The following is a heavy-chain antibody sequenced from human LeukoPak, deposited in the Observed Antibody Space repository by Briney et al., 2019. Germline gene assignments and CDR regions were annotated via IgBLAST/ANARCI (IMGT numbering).Heavy chain of an antibody. V-gene: IGHV3-23*01. CDR1: GFTFSNYA. CDR2: ISGSGGKS. D-gene: IGHD2-15*01. Sequence: GSLRLSCAASGFTFSNYAMSWVRQAPGKGLEWVSLISGSGGKSEYADSVTGRFTISRDNSKNTLYLQMNGLRAEDTAVYYCAGGDGLYWSGGSFPLPKWGQGGLDTVSS. CDR3: AGGDGLYWSGGSFPLPK. J-gene: IGHJ4*02.